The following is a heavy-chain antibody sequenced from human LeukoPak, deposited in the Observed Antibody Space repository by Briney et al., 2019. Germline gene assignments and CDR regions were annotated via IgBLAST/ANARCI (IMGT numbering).Heavy chain of an antibody. CDR1: GSSISSYY. D-gene: IGHD3-22*01. CDR3: ARDMGYYDSSGYGWFDP. Sequence: SETLSLTCTVSGSSISSYYWSWIRQPPGKGLEWIGYIYYSGSTNYNPSLKSRVTISVDTSKNQFSLKLSSVTAADTAVYYCARDMGYYDSSGYGWFDPWGQGTLVTVSS. V-gene: IGHV4-59*01. J-gene: IGHJ5*02. CDR2: IYYSGST.